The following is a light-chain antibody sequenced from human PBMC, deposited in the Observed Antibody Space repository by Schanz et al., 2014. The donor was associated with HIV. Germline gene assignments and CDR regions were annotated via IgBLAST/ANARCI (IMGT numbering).Light chain of an antibody. CDR1: SSDVGGYNY. V-gene: IGLV2-8*01. CDR2: EVS. Sequence: QSALTQPPSASGSPGQPVTIFCTGSSSDVGGYNYVSWYQQHPGKAPKVMIYEVSRRPSGVPDRFSGSKSGNTASLTVSGLQAEDEADYYCSSYAGNNYYVFGTGTKLTVL. J-gene: IGLJ1*01. CDR3: SSYAGNNYYV.